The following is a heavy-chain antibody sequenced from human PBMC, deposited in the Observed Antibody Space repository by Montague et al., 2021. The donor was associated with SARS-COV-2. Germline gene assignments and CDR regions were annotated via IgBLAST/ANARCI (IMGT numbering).Heavy chain of an antibody. CDR2: NYTSGST. D-gene: IGHD2-15*01. J-gene: IGHJ6*02. V-gene: IGHV4-61*02. CDR3: AREQLSPLYYYYYGMDV. Sequence: TLSLTCTVSGGSISSGSYYWSWIRQPAGKGLEWIGRNYTSGSTNYNPSLKSRVTISVDTSKNQFSLKLSSVTAADTAVYYCAREQLSPLYYYYYGMDVWGQGTTVTVSS. CDR1: GGSISSGSYY.